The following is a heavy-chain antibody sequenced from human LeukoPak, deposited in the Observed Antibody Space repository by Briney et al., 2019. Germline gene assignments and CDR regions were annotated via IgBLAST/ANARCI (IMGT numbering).Heavy chain of an antibody. Sequence: ASVKVSCKASGYTFTSYGISWVRQAPGQGLEWMGWISAYNGNTNYAQKLQGRVTMTTDTSTSTAYMELRSLGSDDTAVYYCAREDNYYGSGSPLKAFDIWGQGTMVTVSS. CDR3: AREDNYYGSGSPLKAFDI. J-gene: IGHJ3*02. D-gene: IGHD3-10*01. CDR2: ISAYNGNT. V-gene: IGHV1-18*01. CDR1: GYTFTSYG.